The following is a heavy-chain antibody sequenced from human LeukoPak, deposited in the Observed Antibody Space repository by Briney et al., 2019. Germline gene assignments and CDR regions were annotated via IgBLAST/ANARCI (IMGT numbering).Heavy chain of an antibody. CDR3: ARDSDAYYDFWSGPGDFDY. CDR1: GFTFSSYS. CDR2: ISSSSYI. V-gene: IGHV3-21*01. D-gene: IGHD3-3*01. Sequence: PGGSLRLSCAASGFTFSSYSMNWVRQAPEKGLEWVSSISSSSYIYYADSVKGRFTISRDNAKNSLYLQMNSLRAEDTAVYYCARDSDAYYDFWSGPGDFDYWGQGTLVTVSS. J-gene: IGHJ4*02.